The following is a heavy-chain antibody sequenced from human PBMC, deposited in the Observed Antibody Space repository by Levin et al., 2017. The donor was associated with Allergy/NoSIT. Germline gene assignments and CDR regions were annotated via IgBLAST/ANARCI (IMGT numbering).Heavy chain of an antibody. CDR2: IKQDGSEK. V-gene: IGHV3-7*01. CDR3: ARDGGVRALYFDY. J-gene: IGHJ4*02. Sequence: GGSLRLSCAASGFTFSSYWMSWVRQAPGKGLEWVANIKQDGSEKYYVDSVKGRFTISRDNAKNSLYLQMNSLRAEDTAVYYCARDGGVRALYFDYWGQGTLVTVSS. D-gene: IGHD1-26*01. CDR1: GFTFSSYW.